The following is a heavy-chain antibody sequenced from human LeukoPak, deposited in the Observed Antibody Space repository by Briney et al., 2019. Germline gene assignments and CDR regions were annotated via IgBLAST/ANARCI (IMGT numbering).Heavy chain of an antibody. J-gene: IGHJ4*02. CDR3: ARVTRWFGELLEYYFDY. D-gene: IGHD3-10*01. CDR2: IYSGGST. Sequence: GGSLRLSCAASGFTVSSNYMSWVRQAPGKGLEWVSVIYSGGSTYYADSVKGRFTISRDSSKNTLYLQMNSLRAEDTAVYYCARVTRWFGELLEYYFDYWGQGTLVTVSS. V-gene: IGHV3-53*01. CDR1: GFTVSSNY.